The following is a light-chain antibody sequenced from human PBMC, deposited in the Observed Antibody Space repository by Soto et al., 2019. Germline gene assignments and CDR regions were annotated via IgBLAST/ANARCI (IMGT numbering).Light chain of an antibody. J-gene: IGKJ1*01. Sequence: EIVLTQSPGTLSLSPGERATLSCRASQSVRNNYLAWYQQKPGQAPRLLIYGASTRATGIPARFSGSGSGTEFTLTISSLQSEDFAVYYCHQYNNWPKTFGQGTKVDIK. CDR1: QSVRNN. CDR2: GAS. CDR3: HQYNNWPKT. V-gene: IGKV3-15*01.